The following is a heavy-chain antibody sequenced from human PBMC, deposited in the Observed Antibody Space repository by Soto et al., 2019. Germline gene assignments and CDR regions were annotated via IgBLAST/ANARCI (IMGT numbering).Heavy chain of an antibody. CDR1: GFTFSSYS. CDR3: ARSYSNYGIDYYYYMDV. Sequence: GGSLRLSCAASGFTFSSYSMNWVRQAPGKGLEWVSYISSSSSTIYYAYSVKGRFTISRDNAKNSLYLQMNSLRDEDTAVYYCARSYSNYGIDYYYYMDVWGKGTTVTVSS. D-gene: IGHD4-4*01. J-gene: IGHJ6*03. CDR2: ISSSSSTI. V-gene: IGHV3-48*02.